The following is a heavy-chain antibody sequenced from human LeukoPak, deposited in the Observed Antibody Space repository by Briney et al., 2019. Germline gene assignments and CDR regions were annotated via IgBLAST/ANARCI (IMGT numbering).Heavy chain of an antibody. CDR1: GGTFSSYA. Sequence: SVKVSCKASGGTFSSYAISWVRQAPGQGLEWMGGIIPIFGTANYAQKFQGRVTITADESTGTAYMELSSLGSEDTAVYYCARSHIVVVPAAISYYYYGMDVWGKGTTVTVSS. J-gene: IGHJ6*04. CDR3: ARSHIVVVPAAISYYYYGMDV. D-gene: IGHD2-2*01. CDR2: IIPIFGTA. V-gene: IGHV1-69*13.